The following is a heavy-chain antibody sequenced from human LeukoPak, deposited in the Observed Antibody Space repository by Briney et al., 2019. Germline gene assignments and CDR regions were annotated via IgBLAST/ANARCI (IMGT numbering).Heavy chain of an antibody. D-gene: IGHD7-27*01. Sequence: PGGSLRLSCAASGFSVNTDYMSWVRQAPGKGLEWVSSITNSGSNMYHADSVKGRFTISRDNARNSLFPQMNSLRAEDTAVYYCAREGTGEEFDYWGQGILVTVSS. J-gene: IGHJ4*02. CDR3: AREGTGEEFDY. CDR1: GFSVNTDY. CDR2: ITNSGSNM. V-gene: IGHV3-21*01.